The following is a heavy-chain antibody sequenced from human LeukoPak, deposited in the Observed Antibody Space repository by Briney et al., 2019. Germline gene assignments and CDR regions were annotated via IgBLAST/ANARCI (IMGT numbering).Heavy chain of an antibody. CDR3: AREPKQQPNFIQGYAFGI. D-gene: IGHD6-13*01. CDR2: IYTSGST. V-gene: IGHV4-4*07. Sequence: PSETLSLTCTVSGGSISSYYWSWIRQPAGKGLEWIGRIYTSGSTYYNPSLKSRVTISVDTSKNQFTLKLSSVTAADTAVYYCAREPKQQPNFIQGYAFGIWGQGTMVTVSS. CDR1: GGSISSYY. J-gene: IGHJ3*02.